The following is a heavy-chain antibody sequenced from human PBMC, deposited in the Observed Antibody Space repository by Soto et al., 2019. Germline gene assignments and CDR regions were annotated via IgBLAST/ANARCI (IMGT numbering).Heavy chain of an antibody. CDR3: AKMSSENYYDPVFS. CDR2: ISSSGNTI. V-gene: IGHV3-11*01. D-gene: IGHD3-22*01. CDR1: GFTFSDYY. Sequence: QVQLVESGGGLVKTSGSLRIACAASGFTFSDYYMSWVRQAPGKGLEWVSYISSSGNTIYYADSVKGQFTISRDNAKNSVYLQMNSLRAEDTALYFGAKMSSENYYDPVFSWGQGTLVTVSS. J-gene: IGHJ4*02.